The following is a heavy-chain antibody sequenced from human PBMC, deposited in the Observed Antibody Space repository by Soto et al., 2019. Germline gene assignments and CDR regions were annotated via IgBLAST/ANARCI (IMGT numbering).Heavy chain of an antibody. CDR2: IYPGDSDT. V-gene: IGHV5-51*01. J-gene: IGHJ4*02. D-gene: IGHD6-13*01. CDR1: GHSFTSYW. CDR3: ARSSSTWYGATDY. Sequence: GESLKISCQGSGHSFTSYWIAWVRQMPGKGLEWMGIIYPGDSDTRYSPSFQGQVTISADKSISTAYLQWSSLKASDTAMYYCARSSSTWYGATDYWGQGTLVTVSS.